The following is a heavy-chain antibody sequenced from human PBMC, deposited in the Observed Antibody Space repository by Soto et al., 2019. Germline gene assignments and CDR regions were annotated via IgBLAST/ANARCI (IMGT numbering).Heavy chain of an antibody. J-gene: IGHJ4*01. CDR3: AKGWSLDF. D-gene: IGHD6-19*01. Sequence: GGSLRLSCAASGFTFSSYAMSWVRQAPGKGLEWVSAISGSSSSAYYADSVKGRFTISRDNSKNTLYLQMNNLRAEDTALYYCAKGWSLDFWGHGILVTVSS. CDR2: ISGSSSSA. V-gene: IGHV3-23*01. CDR1: GFTFSSYA.